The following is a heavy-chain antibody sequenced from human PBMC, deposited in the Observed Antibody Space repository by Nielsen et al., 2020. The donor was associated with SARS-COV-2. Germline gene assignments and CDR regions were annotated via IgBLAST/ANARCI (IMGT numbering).Heavy chain of an antibody. D-gene: IGHD3-22*01. V-gene: IGHV4-34*01. CDR2: INHSGST. CDR3: ARPLWDYYDSSGYP. CDR1: GGSFSGYY. Sequence: SETLPLTWAVYGGSFSGYYWSWIRQPPGKGLEWIGEINHSGSTNYNPSLKSRVTISVDTSKNQFSLKLSSVTAADTAVYYCARPLWDYYDSSGYPWGQGTLVTVSS. J-gene: IGHJ5*02.